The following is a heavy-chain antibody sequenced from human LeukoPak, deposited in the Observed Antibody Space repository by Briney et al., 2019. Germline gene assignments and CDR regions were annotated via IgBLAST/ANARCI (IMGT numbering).Heavy chain of an antibody. V-gene: IGHV5-51*01. D-gene: IGHD3-22*01. CDR3: ARGELYYYGSSGTPGSFDP. CDR2: IYPGDSDT. CDR1: GYSFTSYW. Sequence: GESLKISCKGSGYSFTSYWIGWVRQMPGKGLEWMGIIYPGDSDTRYSPSFQGQVTISADKSISTAYLQWSSLKASDTAMYYCARGELYYYGSSGTPGSFDPWGQGTLVTVSS. J-gene: IGHJ5*02.